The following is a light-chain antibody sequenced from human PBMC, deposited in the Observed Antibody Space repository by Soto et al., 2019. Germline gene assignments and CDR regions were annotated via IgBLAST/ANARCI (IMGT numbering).Light chain of an antibody. V-gene: IGKV3D-20*02. CDR3: QQRATWPPVT. Sequence: DSVLTHSPGTLSLAPGEIATLACRASQSVSSNHLAWYQQKPGQAPRLLIYGGSSRATGVPARFSGSGPGTDFTLTLPTLEPDDSAVYFCQQRATWPPVTFGQGTKVDIK. J-gene: IGKJ1*01. CDR1: QSVSSNH. CDR2: GGS.